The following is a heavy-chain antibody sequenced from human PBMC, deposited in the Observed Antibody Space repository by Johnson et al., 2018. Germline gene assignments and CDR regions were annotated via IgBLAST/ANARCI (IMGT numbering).Heavy chain of an antibody. J-gene: IGHJ3*02. CDR3: AITRYCSGGRCAFDI. Sequence: VQLVESWGGLVQPGGSLRLSCAASGFTFSSYAMHWVRQAPGKGLEYVSAISSNWGSTDYANSVKGRFTISRDNSKNTLYLQMGSLRAEAMAVYYCAITRYCSGGRCAFDIWGQGTMVTVSS. D-gene: IGHD2-15*01. CDR2: ISSNWGST. V-gene: IGHV3-64*01. CDR1: GFTFSSYA.